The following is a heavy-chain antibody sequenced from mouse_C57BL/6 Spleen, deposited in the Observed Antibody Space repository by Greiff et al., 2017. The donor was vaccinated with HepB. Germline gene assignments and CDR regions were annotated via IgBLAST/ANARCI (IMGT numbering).Heavy chain of an antibody. CDR3: ARESPRYYGSSYGGFAY. J-gene: IGHJ3*01. V-gene: IGHV1-55*01. CDR2: IYPGSGST. CDR1: GYTFTSYW. D-gene: IGHD1-1*01. Sequence: QVQLQQPGAELVKPGASVKMSCKASGYTFTSYWITWVKQRPGQGLEWIGDIYPGSGSTNYNEKLKSKATLTVDTSSSTAYMQRSSLTSEDSAVYYCARESPRYYGSSYGGFAYWGQGTLVTVSA.